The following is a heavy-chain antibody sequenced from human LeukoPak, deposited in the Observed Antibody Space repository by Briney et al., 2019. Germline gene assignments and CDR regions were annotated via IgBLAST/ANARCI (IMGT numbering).Heavy chain of an antibody. CDR1: ASTFSGYG. D-gene: IGHD3-22*01. J-gene: IGHJ4*02. Sequence: GGPLRLSCAASASTFSGYGMSWVRQAPVKGLEWVSGISGSGSSTYYADSVKGRFTSSRDNSKSILYLQMSSLRAEDTAVYYCAKDRVPVSMIWGQGTLVTVSS. CDR3: AKDRVPVSMI. V-gene: IGHV3-23*01. CDR2: ISGSGSST.